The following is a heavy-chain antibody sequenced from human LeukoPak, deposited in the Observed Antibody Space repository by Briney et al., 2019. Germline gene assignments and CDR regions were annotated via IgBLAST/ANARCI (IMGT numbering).Heavy chain of an antibody. D-gene: IGHD2-15*01. Sequence: QPGGSLRLSCSASGFTFSSYAMDWVRQAPGKGLEYVSTISSNGGSTYYADSVKGRFTISRDNSKNTLYLQMTSLRAEDTAVYYCARESVVGAPDYWGQGTLVTVSS. J-gene: IGHJ4*02. CDR2: ISSNGGST. V-gene: IGHV3-64*04. CDR1: GFTFSSYA. CDR3: ARESVVGAPDY.